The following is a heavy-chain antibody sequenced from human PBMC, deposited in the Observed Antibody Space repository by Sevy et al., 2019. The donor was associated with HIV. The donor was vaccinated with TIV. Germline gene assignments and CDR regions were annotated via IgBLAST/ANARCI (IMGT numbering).Heavy chain of an antibody. J-gene: IGHJ4*02. D-gene: IGHD5-12*01. CDR1: GGTFSSYA. CDR2: IIPIFGTA. Sequence: ASVKVSCKASGGTFSSYAISWVRQAPGQGLEWVGGIIPIFGTANYAQKFQGRVTITADESTSTAYMELSSLRSEDTAVYYCALSIVATIYYFDYWGQGTLVTVSS. V-gene: IGHV1-69*13. CDR3: ALSIVATIYYFDY.